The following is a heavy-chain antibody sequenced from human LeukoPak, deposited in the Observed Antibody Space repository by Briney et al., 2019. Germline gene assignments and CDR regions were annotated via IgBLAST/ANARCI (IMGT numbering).Heavy chain of an antibody. Sequence: PGRSLRLSCAASGFTFDDYAMHWVRQAPGKGLEWVSGISWNSGSLGYADSVKGRFTISRDNAKNSLYLQMNSLRAEDTALYYCAKDKYSSGWHFDYWGQGTLVTVSS. CDR2: ISWNSGSL. CDR3: AKDKYSSGWHFDY. D-gene: IGHD6-19*01. J-gene: IGHJ4*02. V-gene: IGHV3-9*01. CDR1: GFTFDDYA.